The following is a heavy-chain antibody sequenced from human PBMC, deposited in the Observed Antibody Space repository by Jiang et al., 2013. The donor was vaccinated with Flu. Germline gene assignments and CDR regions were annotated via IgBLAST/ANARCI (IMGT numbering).Heavy chain of an antibody. J-gene: IGHJ4*02. CDR1: GFTFGDYA. CDR2: ISWNGGNI. CDR3: TTGWLRLTL. D-gene: IGHD5-12*01. V-gene: IGHV3-9*01. Sequence: VQLVESGGGVVQPGRSLRLSCAASGFTFGDYAMHWVRQVPGKGLEWVSGISWNGGNIVYADSVRGRFTISRDNDRSSLYLQMDSLRPEDTALYYCTTGWLRLTLWGQGTLVTVSS.